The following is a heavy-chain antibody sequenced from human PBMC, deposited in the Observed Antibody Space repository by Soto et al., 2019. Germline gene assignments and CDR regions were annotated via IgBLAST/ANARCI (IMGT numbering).Heavy chain of an antibody. CDR1: GDSIRSSSYY. J-gene: IGHJ4*02. CDR2: IYYSGST. CDR3: ATFYGDYVSY. Sequence: SETLSLTCTVSGDSIRSSSYYWGWIRQPPGKGLEWIGTIYYSGSTYYNPSLKSRVTISVDTSKNQFSLKLSSVTAADTAVYYCATFYGDYVSYWGQGTLVTVSS. V-gene: IGHV4-39*01. D-gene: IGHD4-17*01.